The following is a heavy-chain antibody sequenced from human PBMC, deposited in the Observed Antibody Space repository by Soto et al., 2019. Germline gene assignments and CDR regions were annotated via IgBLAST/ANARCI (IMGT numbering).Heavy chain of an antibody. V-gene: IGHV4-34*01. CDR3: AIGHVLWFGARVRWFDP. D-gene: IGHD3-10*01. CDR2: INHSGST. J-gene: IGHJ5*02. Sequence: PSETLSLTCTVYGGSFSGYYWSWIRQPPGKGLEWIGEINHSGSTNYNPSLKSRVTISVDTSKNQFSLKLSSVTAADTAVYYCAIGHVLWFGARVRWFDPWGQGTPVTVSS. CDR1: GGSFSGYY.